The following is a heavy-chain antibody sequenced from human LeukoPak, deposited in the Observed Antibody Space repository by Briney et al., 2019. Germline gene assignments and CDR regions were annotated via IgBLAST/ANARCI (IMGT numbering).Heavy chain of an antibody. J-gene: IGHJ4*02. CDR1: GGSISSGDSY. Sequence: SQTLSLTCTVSGGSISSGDSYWSWIRQPPGKGLEWIGSIYYSGSTYYNPSLKSRVTISVDTSKNEFSLKLSSVTAADTAAYYCARAGQYYYDSAGYFPDYWGQGTLVTVSS. D-gene: IGHD3-22*01. V-gene: IGHV4-30-4*01. CDR2: IYYSGST. CDR3: ARAGQYYYDSAGYFPDY.